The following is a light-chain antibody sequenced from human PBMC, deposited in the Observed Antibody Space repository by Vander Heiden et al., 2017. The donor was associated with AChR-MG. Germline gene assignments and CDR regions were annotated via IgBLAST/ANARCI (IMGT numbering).Light chain of an antibody. Sequence: QAVVTQEPSLTVSPGGTVPLTCGSSTGPVTSGHSPYWFQQKPGQAPRTLIYDTSNKHSWTPARFSGSLLGGKAALTLSGAQPEDEAEYYCLLSYSGARPKFGGGTKLTVL. CDR3: LLSYSGARPK. CDR2: DTS. CDR1: TGPVTSGHS. V-gene: IGLV7-46*01. J-gene: IGLJ2*01.